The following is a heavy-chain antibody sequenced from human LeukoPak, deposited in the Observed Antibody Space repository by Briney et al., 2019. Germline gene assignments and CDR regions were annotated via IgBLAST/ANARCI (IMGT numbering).Heavy chain of an antibody. CDR1: GGSISSSSYY. J-gene: IGHJ4*02. CDR2: IYYSGST. D-gene: IGHD3-16*01. CDR3: ATDGLYVAVRNY. Sequence: PSETLSLTCTVSGGSISSSSYYWGWIRQPPGKGLEWIGSIYYSGSTYYNPSLKSRVTISVDTSKNQFSLKLSSVTAADTAVYYCATDGLYVAVRNYWGQGTLVTVSS. V-gene: IGHV4-39*02.